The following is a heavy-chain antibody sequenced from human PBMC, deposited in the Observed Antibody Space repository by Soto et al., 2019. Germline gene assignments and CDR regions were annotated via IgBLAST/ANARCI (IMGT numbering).Heavy chain of an antibody. CDR1: GGSISSSSYY. CDR2: IYYSGST. CDR3: AGLKGSGSYNWLDP. J-gene: IGHJ5*02. D-gene: IGHD3-10*01. V-gene: IGHV4-39*01. Sequence: SLTCSVSGGSISSSSYYWGWIRQPPGKGLEWIGSIYYSGSTYYNPSLKSRVSMSVDTPKNQISLKMSSVTAADTAVYYCAGLKGSGSYNWLDPWGQGTLVTVSS.